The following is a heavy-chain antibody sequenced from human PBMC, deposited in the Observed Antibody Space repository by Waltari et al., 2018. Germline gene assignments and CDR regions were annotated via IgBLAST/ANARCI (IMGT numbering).Heavy chain of an antibody. D-gene: IGHD2-15*01. J-gene: IGHJ4*02. CDR3: ARGLDCSGGSCSFFDY. V-gene: IGHV1-69*01. Sequence: YAISWVRQAPGQGLEWMGGIIPIFGTANYAQKFQGRVTITADESTSTAYMELSSLRSEDTAVYYCARGLDCSGGSCSFFDYWGQGTLVTVSS. CDR1: YA. CDR2: IIPIFGTA.